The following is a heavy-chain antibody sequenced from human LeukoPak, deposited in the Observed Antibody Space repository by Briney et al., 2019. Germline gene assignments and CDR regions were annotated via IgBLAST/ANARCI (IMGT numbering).Heavy chain of an antibody. J-gene: IGHJ6*03. CDR1: GGSFSGYY. V-gene: IGHV4-34*01. CDR3: ARGRAVRYSSGWYYYYYYMDV. CDR2: INHSGST. D-gene: IGHD6-19*01. Sequence: SETLSLTCAVYGGSFSGYYWSWIRQPPGKGLEWIGEINHSGSTNCNPSLKSRVTISVDTSKNQFSLKLSSVTAADTAVYYCARGRAVRYSSGWYYYYYYMDVWGKGTTVTVSS.